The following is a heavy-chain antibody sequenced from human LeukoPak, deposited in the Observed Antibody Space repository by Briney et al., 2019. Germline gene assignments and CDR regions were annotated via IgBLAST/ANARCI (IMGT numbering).Heavy chain of an antibody. J-gene: IGHJ3*02. Sequence: GGSLRLSCAASGFTFSSYSMNWVRQAPGNGLEWVSYISSSSSTIYYADSVKGRFTISRDNAKNSLYLQMNSLRDEDTAVYYCAREGYGDYADAFDIWGQGTMVTVSS. CDR3: AREGYGDYADAFDI. D-gene: IGHD4-17*01. CDR2: ISSSSSTI. V-gene: IGHV3-48*02. CDR1: GFTFSSYS.